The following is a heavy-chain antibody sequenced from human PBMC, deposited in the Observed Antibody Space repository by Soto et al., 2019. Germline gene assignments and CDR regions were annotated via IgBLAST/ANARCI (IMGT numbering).Heavy chain of an antibody. CDR1: GFTLSNYA. Sequence: EVQLLESGGGLVQPGGSLRLSSAASGFTLSNYAMTWVRQAPGKGLEWVSTIGVSGYDTFYADSVKGRFTISRDTSKNTLYLQMNSLRVGDTALYYCARDRSAWTSSEPLYWGQGTLITVSS. CDR2: IGVSGYDT. J-gene: IGHJ4*02. V-gene: IGHV3-23*01. CDR3: ARDRSAWTSSEPLY. D-gene: IGHD2-2*01.